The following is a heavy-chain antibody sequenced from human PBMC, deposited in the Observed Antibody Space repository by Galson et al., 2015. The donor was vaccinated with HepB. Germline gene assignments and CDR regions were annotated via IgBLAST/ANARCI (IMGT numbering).Heavy chain of an antibody. Sequence: SVKGRFTISRDNAKNSLYLQMNSLRAEDTAVYYCAKSPPHDARWLQDFYFDSWGQGALVTVSS. CDR3: AKSPPHDARWLQDFYFDS. J-gene: IGHJ4*02. D-gene: IGHD5-24*01. V-gene: IGHV3-21*01.